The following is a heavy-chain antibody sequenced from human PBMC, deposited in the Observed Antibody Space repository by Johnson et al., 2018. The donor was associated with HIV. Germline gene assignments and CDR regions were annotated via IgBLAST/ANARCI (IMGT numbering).Heavy chain of an antibody. CDR1: GFTVSSNY. V-gene: IGHV3-66*01. Sequence: VQLVESGGGVVQPGRSLRLSCAASGFTVSSNYMSWVRQAPGKGLEWVSVIYSGGSTYYADSVKGRFTISRDNSKNTLYLQMNSLRAEDTAVYYCAREGGSSGADCFGIWGQGTMVTVSS. CDR2: IYSGGST. D-gene: IGHD3-16*01. J-gene: IGHJ3*02. CDR3: AREGGSSGADCFGI.